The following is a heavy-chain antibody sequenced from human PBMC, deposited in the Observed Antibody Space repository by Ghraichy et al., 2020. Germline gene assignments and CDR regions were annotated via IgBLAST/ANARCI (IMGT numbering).Heavy chain of an antibody. CDR3: TRAPPAGYGDYYFDY. V-gene: IGHV1-2*06. Sequence: ASVKVSCKAYGFTFIVYYIHWVRQAPGQGLEWMGRINITTGDRKYAQNFQGRVTMTRDTSISTAFMELSRLTSDDTAVYFCTRAPPAGYGDYYFDYWGQGSLLTVSS. J-gene: IGHJ4*02. CDR1: GFTFIVYY. D-gene: IGHD4-17*01. CDR2: INITTGDR.